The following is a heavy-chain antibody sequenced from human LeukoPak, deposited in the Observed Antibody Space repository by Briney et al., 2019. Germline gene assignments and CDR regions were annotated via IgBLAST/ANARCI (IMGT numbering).Heavy chain of an antibody. CDR2: ISSSGTTI. V-gene: IGHV3-48*03. D-gene: IGHD5-12*01. CDR1: GFTFSSYE. Sequence: PGGSLRLSCAVSGFTFSSYEMNWVRQAPGKGLEWVSYISSSGTTIYYADSVKGRFTISRDNAKNSLYLQMNSLRAEDTAVYYCASSLDIVATMDYWGQGTLVTVSS. CDR3: ASSLDIVATMDY. J-gene: IGHJ4*02.